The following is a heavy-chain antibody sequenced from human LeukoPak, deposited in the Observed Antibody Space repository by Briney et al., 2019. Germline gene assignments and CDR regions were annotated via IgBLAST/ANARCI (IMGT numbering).Heavy chain of an antibody. Sequence: QAGGSLRLSCAASGFTFDDYAMHWVRQAPGKGLEWVSGISWNSGSIGYADSVRGRFTISRDNAKNSLYLQMNSLKAGDTALYYCAKEGSVCTNGICRYFDYWGQGTLVTVSS. J-gene: IGHJ4*02. CDR2: ISWNSGSI. CDR3: AKEGSVCTNGICRYFDY. V-gene: IGHV3-9*01. CDR1: GFTFDDYA. D-gene: IGHD2-8*01.